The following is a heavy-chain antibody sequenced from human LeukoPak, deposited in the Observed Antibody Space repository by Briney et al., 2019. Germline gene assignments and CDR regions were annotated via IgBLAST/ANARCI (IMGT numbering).Heavy chain of an antibody. CDR3: ARGIDYYDFRSGIDY. CDR2: INHSGST. J-gene: IGHJ4*02. Sequence: SETLSLTCAVYGGSFSGYYWSWIRQPPGKGLEWIGEINHSGSTNYNPSLKSRVTISVDTSKNQFSLKLSSVTAADTAVYYCARGIDYYDFRSGIDYWGQGALVTVSS. V-gene: IGHV4-34*01. CDR1: GGSFSGYY. D-gene: IGHD3-3*01.